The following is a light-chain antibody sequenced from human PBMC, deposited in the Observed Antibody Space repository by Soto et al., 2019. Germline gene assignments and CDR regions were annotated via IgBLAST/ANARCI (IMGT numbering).Light chain of an antibody. J-gene: IGLJ3*02. CDR2: EDN. CDR1: SGSIASNY. V-gene: IGLV6-57*04. CDR3: QSYDSSNRGV. Sequence: NFMLTQPHSVSESPGKTVTISCTRSSGSIASNYVQGYQQRPGSAPTTVIYEDNQRPSGVPDRFSGSIDSSSNSASLTISGLKTEDEADYYCQSYDSSNRGVFGGGTQLTVL.